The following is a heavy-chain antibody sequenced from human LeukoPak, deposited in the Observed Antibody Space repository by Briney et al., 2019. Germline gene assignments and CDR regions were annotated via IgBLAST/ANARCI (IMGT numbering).Heavy chain of an antibody. D-gene: IGHD6-13*01. CDR3: ARVGPLSSSWYSRTYYYYGMDV. V-gene: IGHV1-18*01. CDR1: GYTSTSYG. J-gene: IGHJ6*02. Sequence: ASVKVSCKASGYTSTSYGISWVRQAPGQGLEWMGWISAYNGNTNYAQKLQGRVTMTTDTSTSTAYMELRSLRSDDTAVYYCARVGPLSSSWYSRTYYYYGMDVWGQGTTVTVSS. CDR2: ISAYNGNT.